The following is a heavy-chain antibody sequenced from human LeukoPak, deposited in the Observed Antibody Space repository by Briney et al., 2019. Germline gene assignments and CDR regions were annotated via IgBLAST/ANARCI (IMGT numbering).Heavy chain of an antibody. CDR1: GFTFSSYG. Sequence: GGSLRLSCAASGFTFSSYGMHWVRQAPGKGLEWVAVISYDGSNKYYADSVKGRFTISRDNSKNTLYLQMNSLRAEDTAVYYCAKEGIVVVVAATYFDYWGQGTLVTVSS. CDR2: ISYDGSNK. D-gene: IGHD2-15*01. V-gene: IGHV3-30*18. CDR3: AKEGIVVVVAATYFDY. J-gene: IGHJ4*02.